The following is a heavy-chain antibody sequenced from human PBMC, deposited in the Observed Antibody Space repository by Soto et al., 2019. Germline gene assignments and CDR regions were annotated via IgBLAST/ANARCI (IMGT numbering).Heavy chain of an antibody. CDR3: ARGKNFWSGYHHWYFDL. V-gene: IGHV3-13*05. J-gene: IGHJ2*01. CDR1: GFTFSSYD. D-gene: IGHD3-3*01. Sequence: EVQLVESGGGLVQPGGSLRLSCAASGFTFSSYDMHWVRQATGKGLEWVSAIGTAGDPYYPGSVKGRFTISRENAKNSLYLQMNSLRAGDTAVYYCARGKNFWSGYHHWYFDLWGRGTLVTVSS. CDR2: IGTAGDP.